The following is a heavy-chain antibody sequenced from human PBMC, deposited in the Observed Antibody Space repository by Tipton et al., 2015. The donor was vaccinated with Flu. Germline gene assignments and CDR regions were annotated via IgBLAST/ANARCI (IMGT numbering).Heavy chain of an antibody. J-gene: IGHJ4*02. CDR2: IYTSGNI. CDR1: GDSIRSDYC. D-gene: IGHD3-22*01. V-gene: IGHV4-61*02. CDR3: ARENYYESSGYPGHYDY. Sequence: TLSLTCAVSGDSIRSDYCWGWIRQPAGKGLEWIGRIYTSGNINYNPSLKSRVTMSLDTSNNLFSLSLTSVTAADTALYYCARENYYESSGYPGHYDYWGQGTPVTVSS.